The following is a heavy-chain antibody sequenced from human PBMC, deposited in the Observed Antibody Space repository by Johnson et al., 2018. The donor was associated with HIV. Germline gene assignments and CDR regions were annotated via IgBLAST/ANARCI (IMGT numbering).Heavy chain of an antibody. J-gene: IGHJ3*02. CDR2: IGGAGDT. CDR1: GITFSSYD. D-gene: IGHD1-14*01. Sequence: VQLVESGGGLVKPGGSLRLSCVASGITFSSYDMHWVRQPIGKGLEWVSGIGGAGDTYYPDSVKGRFTISRQNAKKSVYLQMNSLRAEDTAVYFCRRGRDARIDSIRAFDIWGQGTMVTVSS. V-gene: IGHV3-13*01. CDR3: RRGRDARIDSIRAFDI.